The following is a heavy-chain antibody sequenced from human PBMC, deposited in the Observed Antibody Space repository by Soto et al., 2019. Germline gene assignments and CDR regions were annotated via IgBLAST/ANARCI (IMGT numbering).Heavy chain of an antibody. CDR3: ARGDLAVTPPDY. J-gene: IGHJ4*02. Sequence: SETLSLTCTVSGGSISSGDYYWSWIRQPPGKGLEWIGYIYYSGSTYYNPSLKSRVTISVDTSKNQFSLKLSSVTAADTAVYYCARGDLAVTPPDYWGQGTLVTVSS. CDR1: GGSISSGDYY. D-gene: IGHD2-15*01. CDR2: IYYSGST. V-gene: IGHV4-30-4*01.